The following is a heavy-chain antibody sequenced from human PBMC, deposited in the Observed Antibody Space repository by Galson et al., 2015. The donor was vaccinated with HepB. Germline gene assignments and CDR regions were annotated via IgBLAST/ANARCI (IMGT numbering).Heavy chain of an antibody. CDR3: ARAIQLWPPPQYYFDY. CDR2: TYYRSKWYN. CDR1: GDSVSSNSAA. V-gene: IGHV6-1*01. D-gene: IGHD5-18*01. Sequence: CAISGDSVSSNSAAWNWIRQSPSRGLEWLGRTYYRSKWYNDYAVSVKSRITINPDTSKNQFSLQLNSVTPEDTAVYYCARAIQLWPPPQYYFDYWGQGTLVTVSS. J-gene: IGHJ4*02.